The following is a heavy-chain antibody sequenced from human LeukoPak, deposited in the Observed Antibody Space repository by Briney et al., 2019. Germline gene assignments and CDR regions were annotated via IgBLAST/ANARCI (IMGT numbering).Heavy chain of an antibody. CDR2: IYYSGST. V-gene: IGHV4-30-4*01. J-gene: IGHJ4*02. D-gene: IGHD3-10*01. CDR3: ARGSFGELLFDY. CDR1: GGSISSGDYY. Sequence: SETLSLTCTVSGGSISSGDYYWSWIRQPPGTGLEWIGYIYYSGSTYYSPSLKSRVTISVDTSKNQFSLKLSSVTAADTAVYYCARGSFGELLFDYWGQGTLVTVSS.